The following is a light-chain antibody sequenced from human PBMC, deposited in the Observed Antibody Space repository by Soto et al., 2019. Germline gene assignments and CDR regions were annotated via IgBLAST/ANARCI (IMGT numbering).Light chain of an antibody. J-gene: IGKJ2*01. CDR3: QQFDSSRIYS. CDR1: QSVNSCS. Sequence: IVLTQAPGTLSLSPGERATLSCRASQSVNSCSLAWYQQKPGQAPRLLIYATSIRTTDFTDRFSGSGSGTDFALAVSGVEPEDSAVYYCHCQQFDSSRIYSFGQGNKLEIK. V-gene: IGKV3-20*01. CDR2: ATS.